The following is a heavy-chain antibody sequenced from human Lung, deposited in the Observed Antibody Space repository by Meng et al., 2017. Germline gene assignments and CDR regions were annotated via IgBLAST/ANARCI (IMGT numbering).Heavy chain of an antibody. J-gene: IGHJ4*02. V-gene: IGHV4-30-2*01. Sequence: PQLQESGSGPVKPSQTLSLACPCSGGSISSGGYSWSWIRQPPGKGLEWIGYISHSGSTYYNPSLKNRVTISVDRSKNQFSLRLTSVTAADTAVYSCARSGYCSGSSCYGSFDSWGQGTLVTVSS. CDR1: GGSISSGGYS. CDR2: ISHSGST. CDR3: ARSGYCSGSSCYGSFDS. D-gene: IGHD2-15*01.